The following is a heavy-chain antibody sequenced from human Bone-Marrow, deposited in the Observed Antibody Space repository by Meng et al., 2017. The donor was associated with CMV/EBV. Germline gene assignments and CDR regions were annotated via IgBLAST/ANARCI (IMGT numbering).Heavy chain of an antibody. CDR1: GGSFSGYY. J-gene: IGHJ1*01. Sequence: SETLSLTCAVYGGSFSGYYWSWIRQPPGKGLEWIGEINHSGSTNYNPSLKSRVTISVDTSKKQFSLKLSSVTAADTAVYYCASSLDTDYYDSSGWFVFQHWGQGTLVTVSS. CDR2: INHSGST. CDR3: ASSLDTDYYDSSGWFVFQH. V-gene: IGHV4-34*01. D-gene: IGHD3-22*01.